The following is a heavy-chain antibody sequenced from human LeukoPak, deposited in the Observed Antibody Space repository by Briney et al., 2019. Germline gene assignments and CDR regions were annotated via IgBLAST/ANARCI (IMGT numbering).Heavy chain of an antibody. CDR1: GGSFSGYY. CDR2: INHSGST. Sequence: SETLSLTCAVYGGSFSGYYWSWIRQPPGKGLEWIGEINHSGSTNYNPSLKSRVTISVDTSKNQFSLKLSSVTAADTAVYYCARGRGTVTRYYYYYYYMDVWGKGTTVTVSS. D-gene: IGHD4-17*01. J-gene: IGHJ6*03. CDR3: ARGRGTVTRYYYYYYYMDV. V-gene: IGHV4-34*01.